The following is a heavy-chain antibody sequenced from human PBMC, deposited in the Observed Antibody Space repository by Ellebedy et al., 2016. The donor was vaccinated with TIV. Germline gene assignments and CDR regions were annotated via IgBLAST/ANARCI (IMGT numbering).Heavy chain of an antibody. CDR1: GFIFSHYH. Sequence: PGGSLRLSCAPSGFIFSHYHMHWVRQAPGKGLEWVALIWSDGSEDYYAASLKGRFTLSRDNSKNTLYLQMNSRTAKDTAVYYCAREVLGGQGDMDVWGQGTTVTVSS. D-gene: IGHD3-10*01. J-gene: IGHJ6*02. V-gene: IGHV3-33*01. CDR2: IWSDGSED. CDR3: AREVLGGQGDMDV.